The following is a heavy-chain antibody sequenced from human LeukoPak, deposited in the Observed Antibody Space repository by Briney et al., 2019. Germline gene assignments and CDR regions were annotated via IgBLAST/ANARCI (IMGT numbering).Heavy chain of an antibody. D-gene: IGHD3-10*01. CDR1: GFTFSSYW. CDR2: IKQDGSEK. J-gene: IGHJ4*02. CDR3: ASHYGSGSYYNGQIFDY. V-gene: IGHV3-7*01. Sequence: GGSLRLSCAASGFTFSSYWMNWVRQAPGKGLEWVANIKQDGSEKYYVDSVKGRFTISRDNAKNSLYLQMNSLRAEDTAVYYCASHYGSGSYYNGQIFDYWGQGTLVTVSS.